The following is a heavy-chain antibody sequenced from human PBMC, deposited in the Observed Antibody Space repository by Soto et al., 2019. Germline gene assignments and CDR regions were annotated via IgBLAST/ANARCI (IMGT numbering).Heavy chain of an antibody. Sequence: LRLSCAASGFTFSSYGMHWVRQAPGKGLEWVAVISYDGSNKYYADSVKGRFTISRDNSKNTLYLQMNSLRAEDTAVYYCAKEVFTIFGVVINPNYYGMDVWGQGTTVTVSS. CDR1: GFTFSSYG. V-gene: IGHV3-30*18. J-gene: IGHJ6*02. CDR3: AKEVFTIFGVVINPNYYGMDV. CDR2: ISYDGSNK. D-gene: IGHD3-3*01.